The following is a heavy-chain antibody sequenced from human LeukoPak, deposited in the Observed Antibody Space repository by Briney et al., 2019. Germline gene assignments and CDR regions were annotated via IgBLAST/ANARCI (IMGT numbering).Heavy chain of an antibody. CDR3: ARGGRYFDWLTTLYFDY. V-gene: IGHV3-48*01. CDR2: ISSSSSTI. D-gene: IGHD3-9*01. CDR1: GFTFSSYS. Sequence: GVSLRFSCAASGFTFSSYSMNWVRQAPGKGLEWVSYISSSSSTIYYADSVKGRFTISRDNSKNTLYLQMNSLRAEDTAVYYCARGGRYFDWLTTLYFDYWGQGTLVTVSS. J-gene: IGHJ4*02.